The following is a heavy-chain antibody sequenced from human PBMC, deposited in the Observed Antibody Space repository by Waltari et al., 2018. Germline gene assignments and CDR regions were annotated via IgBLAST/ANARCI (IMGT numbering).Heavy chain of an antibody. Sequence: EVQLVESGGGLVQPGGSLRLSCAASVFTFSNVWMDWVRQAPGKGLEWVANIKHDASESHYVDSVKGRFTISRDNAQNLLYLQMNSLRAGDTAVYYCSVSLNYWGQGTLVTVSS. CDR2: IKHDASES. CDR1: VFTFSNVW. CDR3: SVSLNY. V-gene: IGHV3-7*01. J-gene: IGHJ4*02.